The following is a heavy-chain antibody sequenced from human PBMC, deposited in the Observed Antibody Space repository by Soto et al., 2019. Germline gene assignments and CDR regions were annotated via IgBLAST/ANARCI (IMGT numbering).Heavy chain of an antibody. D-gene: IGHD3-22*01. CDR1: GYTFITYG. CDR3: ARVPDSSGYHMNY. CDR2: ISAYNGNT. J-gene: IGHJ4*02. V-gene: IGHV1-18*01. Sequence: QVQLVQSGAEVKEPGASVKVSCKASGYTFITYGISWVRQAPGQGLEWMGWISAYNGNTNYAQKFQGRVIMTTDTSTSTADMELRSLRSDDTAVYYCARVPDSSGYHMNYWGQGTLVTVSS.